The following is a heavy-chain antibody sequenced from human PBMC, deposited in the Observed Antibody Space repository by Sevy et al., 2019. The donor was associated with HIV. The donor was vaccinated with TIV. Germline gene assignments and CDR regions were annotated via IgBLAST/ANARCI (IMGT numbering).Heavy chain of an antibody. CDR3: AKDQVTAMVTPYYFDY. V-gene: IGHV3-23*01. D-gene: IGHD5-18*01. CDR2: ISGSGGST. CDR1: GFTFSSYA. Sequence: GGSLRLSCAASGFTFSSYAMSWVRQAPGKGLEWVSAISGSGGSTYYADSVQGRYTISRDNSKNTMYLQMNSLRAEDTAVYYCAKDQVTAMVTPYYFDYWGQGTLVTVSS. J-gene: IGHJ4*02.